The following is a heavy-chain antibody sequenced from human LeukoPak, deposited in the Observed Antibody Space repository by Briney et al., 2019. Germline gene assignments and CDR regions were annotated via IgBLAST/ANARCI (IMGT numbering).Heavy chain of an antibody. Sequence: GGSLRLSCAASGFTFSSYAMSWVRQAPGKGLEWVSAISGSGGSTYYADSVKGRFTISRDNSKNTLYLQMNSLRAEDTAVYYCAKEVGCFDWWPNDAFDIWGQGTMVTVSS. CDR2: ISGSGGST. J-gene: IGHJ3*02. V-gene: IGHV3-23*01. CDR3: AKEVGCFDWWPNDAFDI. CDR1: GFTFSSYA. D-gene: IGHD3-9*01.